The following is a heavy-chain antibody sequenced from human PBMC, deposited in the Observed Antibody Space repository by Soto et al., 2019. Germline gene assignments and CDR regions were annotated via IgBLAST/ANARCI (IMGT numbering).Heavy chain of an antibody. D-gene: IGHD3-9*01. Sequence: GGSLILSCAASGFTFSSYAMSWVRQAPGKGLEWVSAISGSGGSTYYADSVKGRFTISRDNSKNTLYLQMNSLRAEDTAVYYCANPYDILTAYYLAYYYYGMDVWGQGTTGTVSS. CDR1: GFTFSSYA. J-gene: IGHJ6*01. CDR2: ISGSGGST. CDR3: ANPYDILTAYYLAYYYYGMDV. V-gene: IGHV3-23*01.